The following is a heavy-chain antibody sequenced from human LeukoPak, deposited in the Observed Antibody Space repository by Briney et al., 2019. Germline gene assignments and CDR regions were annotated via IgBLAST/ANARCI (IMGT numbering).Heavy chain of an antibody. V-gene: IGHV1-69*13. CDR1: GGTFSSYA. D-gene: IGHD1-1*01. Sequence: VKVSCKASGGTFSSYAISWVRQAPGQGLEWMGGIIPIFGTANYAQKFQGRVTITADESTSTAYMELSSLRSEDTAVYYCARGGVSAGTTGPWGQGTLVIVSS. J-gene: IGHJ5*02. CDR3: ARGGVSAGTTGP. CDR2: IIPIFGTA.